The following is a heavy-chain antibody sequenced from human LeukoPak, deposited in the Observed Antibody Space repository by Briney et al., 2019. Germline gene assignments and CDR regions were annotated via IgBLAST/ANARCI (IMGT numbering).Heavy chain of an antibody. V-gene: IGHV4-59*01. CDR1: GGSFSGYY. CDR3: ARDCSSTSCYGGDWDNWFDP. J-gene: IGHJ5*02. CDR2: IYYSGST. D-gene: IGHD2-2*01. Sequence: SETLSLTCAVYGGSFSGYYWSWIRQPPGKGLEWIGYIYYSGSTNYNPSLKSRVTISVDTSKNQFSLKLSSVTAADTAVYYCARDCSSTSCYGGDWDNWFDPWGQGTLVTVSS.